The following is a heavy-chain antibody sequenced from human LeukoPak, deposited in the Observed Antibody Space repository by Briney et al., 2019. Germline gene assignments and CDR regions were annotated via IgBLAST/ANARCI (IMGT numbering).Heavy chain of an antibody. CDR2: IYPGDSDT. V-gene: IGHV5-51*01. CDR1: GYSFTSYW. D-gene: IGHD3-3*01. CDR3: ARSYYDFWSGYYTGRSAFDI. J-gene: IGHJ3*02. Sequence: GESLKISCKGSGYSFTSYWIGRVRQMPGKGLEWMGIIYPGDSDTRYSPSFQGQVTISADKSISTAYLQWSSLKASDTAMYYCARSYYDFWSGYYTGRSAFDIWGQGTMVTVSS.